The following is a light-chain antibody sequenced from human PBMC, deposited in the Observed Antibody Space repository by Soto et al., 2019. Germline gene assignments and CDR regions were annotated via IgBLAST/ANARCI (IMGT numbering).Light chain of an antibody. J-gene: IGKJ2*01. CDR2: DAS. CDR3: QQYDNLPYT. V-gene: IGKV1-33*01. Sequence: DLQMTQSPSSLSASVGDRVTITCQASQDISNYLNWYQQKPGKAPKLLIYDASNLETGVPSRFSGSGSGTDFTFTISSLRPEDIATYYCQQYDNLPYTFGQGTKLEIK. CDR1: QDISNY.